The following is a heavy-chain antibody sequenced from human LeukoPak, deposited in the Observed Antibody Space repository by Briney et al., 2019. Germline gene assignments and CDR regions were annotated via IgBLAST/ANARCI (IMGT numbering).Heavy chain of an antibody. CDR3: ARHNRTLDSGYDWGFDY. D-gene: IGHD5-12*01. CDR2: IRYGGSNK. V-gene: IGHV3-30*02. CDR1: GCTFSSYG. J-gene: IGHJ4*02. Sequence: GGSLRLSCAASGCTFSSYGMHWVRQAPGKGLEWVAFIRYGGSNKYYADSVKGRFTISRDNSKNTLYLQMNSLRAEDTAVYYCARHNRTLDSGYDWGFDYWGQGTLVTVSS.